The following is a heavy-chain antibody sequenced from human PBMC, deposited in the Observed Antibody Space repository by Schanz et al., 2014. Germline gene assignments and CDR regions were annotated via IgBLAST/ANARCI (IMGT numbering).Heavy chain of an antibody. Sequence: QVQLVQSGAEVKKPGASVKVSCKASGYTLTGFGVSWVRQAPGQGREWMGWISAYSGNSKYAQKRQGRVTMTTDTSTNTAYMELRSLTSDDTAVYYCARDGGGPTVTTGYYGMDVWGQGTTVTVSS. J-gene: IGHJ6*02. V-gene: IGHV1-18*01. D-gene: IGHD4-17*01. CDR3: ARDGGGPTVTTGYYGMDV. CDR2: ISAYSGNS. CDR1: GYTLTGFG.